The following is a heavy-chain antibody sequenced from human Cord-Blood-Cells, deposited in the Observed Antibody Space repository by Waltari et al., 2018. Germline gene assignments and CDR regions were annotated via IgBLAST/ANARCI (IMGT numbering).Heavy chain of an antibody. J-gene: IGHJ4*02. Sequence: QVQLVQSGAEVKKPGASVKVSCTASGYTFTGYYMHWVRQAPGQGLEWMGWINPNSGGTNYAQKFQGRVTMTRDTSISTAYMELSRLRSDDTAVYYCARPIAYCGGDCYYYFDYWGQGTLVTVSS. CDR3: ARPIAYCGGDCYYYFDY. CDR1: GYTFTGYY. V-gene: IGHV1-2*02. D-gene: IGHD2-21*01. CDR2: INPNSGGT.